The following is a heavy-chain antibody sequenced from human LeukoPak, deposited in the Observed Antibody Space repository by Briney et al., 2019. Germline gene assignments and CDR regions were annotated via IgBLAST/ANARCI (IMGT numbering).Heavy chain of an antibody. V-gene: IGHV4-59*01. CDR3: AKNTWELLQ. D-gene: IGHD1-26*01. J-gene: IGHJ4*02. CDR2: IYYSGST. Sequence: SETLSLTCTVSGVSISSYYSSWIRQPPGKGLEWFGYIYYSGSTNYNPSLKSRVTISEDTSKNQFSLKLRSVTAADTAVYYCAKNTWELLQWGQGTLVTVSS. CDR1: GVSISSYY.